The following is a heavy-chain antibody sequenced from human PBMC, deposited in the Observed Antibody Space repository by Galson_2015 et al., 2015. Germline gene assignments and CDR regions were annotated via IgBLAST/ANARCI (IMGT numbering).Heavy chain of an antibody. D-gene: IGHD6-13*01. CDR1: GGSVSSGSYY. CDR3: AREAGSWFAFEI. CDR2: IYYSGST. Sequence: SETLSLTCTVSGGSVSSGSYYWSWLRQPPGKGLEWIGYIYYSGSTNYNPSLKSRVTISVDTSKNQFSLKLSSVTAADTAVYYCAREAGSWFAFEIWGQGTMVTVSS. V-gene: IGHV4-61*01. J-gene: IGHJ3*02.